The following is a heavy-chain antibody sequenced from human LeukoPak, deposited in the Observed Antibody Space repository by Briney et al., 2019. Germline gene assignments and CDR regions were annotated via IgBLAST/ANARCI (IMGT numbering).Heavy chain of an antibody. CDR3: AKVXPXXXXXY. CDR1: GFTFSSYA. Sequence: GGSLRLSCAASGFTFSSYAMSWVRQAPGKGLEWVSTITGSGGSTYYADSVKGRFTISRDDSKNTLYLQMNSLRAEDTAVYYCAKVXPXXXXXYWGXXXLXTVSS. CDR2: ITGSGGST. J-gene: IGHJ4*02. V-gene: IGHV3-23*01.